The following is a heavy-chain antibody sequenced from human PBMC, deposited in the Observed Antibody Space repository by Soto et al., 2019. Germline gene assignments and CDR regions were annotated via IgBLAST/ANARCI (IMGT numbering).Heavy chain of an antibody. CDR2: IYYSGST. V-gene: IGHV4-39*01. Sequence: SETLSLTCTVSGGSISSSSYYWGWIRQPPGKGLEWIGGIYYSGSTYYNPSLKSRVTISVDTSKNQFSLKLSSVTAADTAVYYCASRWGQVGYYYYYMDVWGKGTTVTVSS. CDR1: GGSISSSSYY. CDR3: ASRWGQVGYYYYYMDV. J-gene: IGHJ6*03. D-gene: IGHD3-16*01.